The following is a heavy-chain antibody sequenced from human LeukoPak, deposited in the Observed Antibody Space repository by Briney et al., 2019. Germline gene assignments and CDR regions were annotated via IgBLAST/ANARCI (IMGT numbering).Heavy chain of an antibody. D-gene: IGHD7-27*01. V-gene: IGHV1-2*04. CDR2: INPNSGGT. J-gene: IGHJ4*02. Sequence: ASVKVSCKASGYTFTSYAIHWVRQAPGQGLEWMGWINPNSGGTNYAQKFQGWVTMTRDTSISTAYMELSRLRSDDTAVYYCARAGEAGFDYWGQGTLVTVSS. CDR1: GYTFTSYA. CDR3: ARAGEAGFDY.